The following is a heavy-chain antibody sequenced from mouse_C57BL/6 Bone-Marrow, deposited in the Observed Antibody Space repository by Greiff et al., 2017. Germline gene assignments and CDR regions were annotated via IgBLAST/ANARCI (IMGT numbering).Heavy chain of an antibody. J-gene: IGHJ3*01. V-gene: IGHV1-19*01. CDR3: ARNSNFSWFAY. Sequence: EVQRVESGPVLVKPGASVKMSCKASGYTFTDYYMNWVKQSHGKSLEWIGVINPYNGGTSYNQKFKGKATLTVDKSSSTAYMELNSLTSEDSAVYYCARNSNFSWFAYWGQGTLVTVSA. CDR1: GYTFTDYY. CDR2: INPYNGGT. D-gene: IGHD2-5*01.